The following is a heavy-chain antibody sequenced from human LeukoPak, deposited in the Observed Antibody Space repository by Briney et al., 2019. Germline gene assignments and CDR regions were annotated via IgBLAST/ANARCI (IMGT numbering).Heavy chain of an antibody. J-gene: IGHJ6*04. D-gene: IGHD3-10*02. CDR2: ISSSSSYI. CDR3: AELGITMIGGV. Sequence: PGGSLRLSCAASGLTFSTYTMNWVRQAPGKGLEWVSSISSSSSYIYYADSVKGRFTISRDNAKNSLYLQMNSLRAEDTAVYYCAELGITMIGGVWGKGTTVTIPS. V-gene: IGHV3-21*01. CDR1: GLTFSTYT.